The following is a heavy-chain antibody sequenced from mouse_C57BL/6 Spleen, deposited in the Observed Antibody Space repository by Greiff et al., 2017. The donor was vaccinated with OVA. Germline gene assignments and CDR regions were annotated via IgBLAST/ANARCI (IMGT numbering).Heavy chain of an antibody. Sequence: EVMLVESGGDLVKPGGSLKLSCAASGFTFSSYGMSWVRQTPDKRLEWVATISSGGSYTYYPDSVKGRFTISRDNAKNTLYLQMSSLKSEDTAMYYCARQGYGNLYAMDYWGQGTSVTVSS. D-gene: IGHD2-1*01. V-gene: IGHV5-6*01. CDR1: GFTFSSYG. J-gene: IGHJ4*01. CDR3: ARQGYGNLYAMDY. CDR2: ISSGGSYT.